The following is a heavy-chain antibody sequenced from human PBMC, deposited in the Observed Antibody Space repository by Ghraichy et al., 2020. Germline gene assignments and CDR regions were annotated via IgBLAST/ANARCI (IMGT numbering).Heavy chain of an antibody. CDR2: ISYSRSS. CDR3: ASGNYDFWSSLNNFYYAMDV. D-gene: IGHD3-3*01. Sequence: SETLSLTCTVSGTSVRSGNFYWSWIRQPPGKGLEWIGSISYSRSSNYNPSLKTRLTISMDTSTNQFSLRLSSVTAADTAVYYCASGNYDFWSSLNNFYYAMDVWGQGTTVTVSS. J-gene: IGHJ6*02. V-gene: IGHV4-61*01. CDR1: GTSVRSGNFY.